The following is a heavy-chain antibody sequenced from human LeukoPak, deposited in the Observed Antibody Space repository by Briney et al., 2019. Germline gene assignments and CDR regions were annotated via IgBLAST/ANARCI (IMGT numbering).Heavy chain of an antibody. CDR2: MNPNSGNT. V-gene: IGHV1-8*03. Sequence: VASVKVSCKASGYTFTNYDINWVRQATGQGLEWMGWMNPNSGNTGYAQKLKGRVTFTRDTSISTAYMELSSLRSEDTAVYYCARGLGSFGLVPGADYWGQGTLVTVSS. J-gene: IGHJ4*02. D-gene: IGHD3-10*01. CDR1: GYTFTNYD. CDR3: ARGLGSFGLVPGADY.